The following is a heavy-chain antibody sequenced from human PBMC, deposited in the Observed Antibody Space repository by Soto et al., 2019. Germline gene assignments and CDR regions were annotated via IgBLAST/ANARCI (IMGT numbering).Heavy chain of an antibody. CDR2: IYSGGST. J-gene: IGHJ4*02. CDR1: GFTVSSNY. Sequence: GGSLRLSCAASGFTVSSNYMSWVRQAPGKGLEWVSVIYSGGSTYYADSVKGRFTISRDNSKNTLYLQMNSLRAEDTAVYYCARGAILTGYYFDYWGQGTLVTVSS. V-gene: IGHV3-53*01. CDR3: ARGAILTGYYFDY. D-gene: IGHD3-9*01.